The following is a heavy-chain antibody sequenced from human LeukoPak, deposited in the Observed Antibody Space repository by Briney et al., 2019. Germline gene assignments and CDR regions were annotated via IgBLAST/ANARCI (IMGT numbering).Heavy chain of an antibody. J-gene: IGHJ5*02. V-gene: IGHV4-39*07. CDR3: ARGLAHYYDFWSGYFQTWFDP. CDR1: GGSISRTNYY. Sequence: SETLSLTCTVSGGSISRTNYYWGWIRQPPGKGLEWIGTIYYSGSSYYNPSLKSRVTISLDTSKNQFSLKLSSVTAADSAVYYCARGLAHYYDFWSGYFQTWFDPWGQRTLVTVSS. D-gene: IGHD3-3*01. CDR2: IYYSGSS.